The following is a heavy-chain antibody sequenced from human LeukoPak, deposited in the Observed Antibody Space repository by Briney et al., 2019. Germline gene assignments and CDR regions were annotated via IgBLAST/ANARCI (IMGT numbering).Heavy chain of an antibody. J-gene: IGHJ4*02. Sequence: PGGSLRLSCAASGFTFDDYAMHWVRQAPGKGLEWVSAISGSGGSTYYADSVKGRFTISRDNSKNTLYLQMNSLRAEDTAVYYCAKDGIMFDYWGQGTLVTVSS. D-gene: IGHD3-16*01. V-gene: IGHV3-23*01. CDR3: AKDGIMFDY. CDR1: GFTFDDYA. CDR2: ISGSGGST.